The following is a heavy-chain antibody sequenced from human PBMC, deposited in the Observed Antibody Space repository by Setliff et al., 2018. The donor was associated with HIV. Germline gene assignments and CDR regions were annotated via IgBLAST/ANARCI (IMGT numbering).Heavy chain of an antibody. CDR2: ISHTGSS. CDR1: GFSISSRYY. Sequence: PSETLSLTCDVSGFSISSRYYWGWIRQSPGKGLEWIGNISHTGSSYYNPSLNDRATIALDTSKNHFSLKLKAVTAADTSVYYCARDVLDLVISVYGFWGQGIPVTVSS. V-gene: IGHV4-38-2*02. J-gene: IGHJ4*02. D-gene: IGHD3-22*01. CDR3: ARDVLDLVISVYGF.